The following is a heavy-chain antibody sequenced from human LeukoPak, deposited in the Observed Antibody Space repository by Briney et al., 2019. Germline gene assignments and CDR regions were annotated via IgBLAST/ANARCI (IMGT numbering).Heavy chain of an antibody. Sequence: SETLSLTCTVSGYSISSGYYWGWIRQPPGKGLEWIGSIYHSGSTYYNPSLKGRVTISVDTSKNQFSLKLSSVTAADTAVYYCARDAGITDYWGQGTLVTVSS. D-gene: IGHD1-14*01. V-gene: IGHV4-38-2*02. J-gene: IGHJ4*02. CDR3: ARDAGITDY. CDR2: IYHSGST. CDR1: GYSISSGYY.